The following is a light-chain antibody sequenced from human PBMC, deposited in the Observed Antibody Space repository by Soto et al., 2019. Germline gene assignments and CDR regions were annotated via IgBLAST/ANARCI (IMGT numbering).Light chain of an antibody. Sequence: QSALTQPASVSGSPGQSITIACTGTSSDIGISKYVSWYQHHPGKVPQLLIYEVSNRPSGVSSRFSASKSGNTASLTISGLQAEDEADYYCSSYSSGSTLGVFGGGTKLTVL. CDR1: SSDIGISKY. CDR3: SSYSSGSTLGV. CDR2: EVS. J-gene: IGLJ3*02. V-gene: IGLV2-14*01.